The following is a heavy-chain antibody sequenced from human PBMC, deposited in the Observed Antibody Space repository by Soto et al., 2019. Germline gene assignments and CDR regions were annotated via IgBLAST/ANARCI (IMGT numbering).Heavy chain of an antibody. Sequence: QVQLVESGGGVVQPGRSLRLSCAASGFTFSSYGMHWVRQAPGKGLEWVAVISYDGSNKYYADSVKGRFTISRDNSKNTLYLQMNSLRAEDTAVYYCAKDQTDIVVVVAATRGYYFDYWGQGTLVTVSS. CDR3: AKDQTDIVVVVAATRGYYFDY. J-gene: IGHJ4*02. D-gene: IGHD2-15*01. V-gene: IGHV3-30*18. CDR2: ISYDGSNK. CDR1: GFTFSSYG.